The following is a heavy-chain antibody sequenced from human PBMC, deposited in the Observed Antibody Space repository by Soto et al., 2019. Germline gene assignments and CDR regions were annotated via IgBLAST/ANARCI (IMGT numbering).Heavy chain of an antibody. D-gene: IGHD2-15*01. V-gene: IGHV4-30-4*01. CDR2: IYYSGST. J-gene: IGHJ6*02. CDR3: ARDRSGSCYNTHFCYYYSGMDV. Sequence: PSETLSLTCTVSGGSISSGDYYWSWIRQPPGKGLEWIGYIYYSGSTYYNPSLKSRVTISVDTSKNQFSLKLSSVTAADTAVYYCARDRSGSCYNTHFCYYYSGMDVWGQGTTVPVSS. CDR1: GGSISSGDYY.